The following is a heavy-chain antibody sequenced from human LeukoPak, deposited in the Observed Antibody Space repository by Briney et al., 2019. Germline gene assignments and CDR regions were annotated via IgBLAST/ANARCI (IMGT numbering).Heavy chain of an antibody. J-gene: IGHJ4*02. CDR1: GFTFSSYG. CDR2: ISGSGGST. D-gene: IGHD3-10*01. Sequence: QPGGSLRLSCAASGFTFSSYGMSWVRQAPGKGLEWVSAISGSGGSTYYADSVKGRFTISRDNSKNTLYLQMNSLRAEDTAVYYCANPYSFGESDIFDYWGQGTLVTVSS. CDR3: ANPYSFGESDIFDY. V-gene: IGHV3-23*01.